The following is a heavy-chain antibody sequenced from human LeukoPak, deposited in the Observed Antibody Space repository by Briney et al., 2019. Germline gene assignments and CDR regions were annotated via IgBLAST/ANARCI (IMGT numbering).Heavy chain of an antibody. D-gene: IGHD3-22*01. V-gene: IGHV4-59*08. CDR3: ARQGYYDSSGYYWTPQPEYYMDV. Sequence: SETLSLTCTVSGGSISSYYWSWIRQTPGKGLEWIGYIFYTRTTNYNPSLKSRVTISVDTSKNQFSLNLSSVTAADTAVYYCARQGYYDSSGYYWTPQPEYYMDVWGKGTTVTVSS. CDR1: GGSISSYY. J-gene: IGHJ6*03. CDR2: IFYTRTT.